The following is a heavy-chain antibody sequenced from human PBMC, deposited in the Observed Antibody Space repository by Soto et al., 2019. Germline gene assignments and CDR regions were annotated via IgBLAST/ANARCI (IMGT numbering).Heavy chain of an antibody. Sequence: GESLKISCKGSGYSFTSYWISWVRQMPGKGLEWMGRIDPSDSYTNYSPSFQGHVTISVDKSINTAYLQWSSLRASDTAMYYCVRLGPDSSDYYPPGYEMDVWGQGTTVTFSS. CDR1: GYSFTSYW. D-gene: IGHD3-22*01. CDR2: IDPSDSYT. J-gene: IGHJ6*02. CDR3: VRLGPDSSDYYPPGYEMDV. V-gene: IGHV5-10-1*01.